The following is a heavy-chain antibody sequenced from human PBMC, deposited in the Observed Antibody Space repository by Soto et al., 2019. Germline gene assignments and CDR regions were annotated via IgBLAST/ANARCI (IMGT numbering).Heavy chain of an antibody. V-gene: IGHV1-46*01. J-gene: IGHJ4*02. CDR3: ARDSGIVGATGLN. CDR2: INPSGGST. Sequence: ASVKVSCKASGYTFTSYGISWVRQAPGQGLEWMGIINPSGGSTSYAQKFQGRVTMTRDTSTSTVYMELSSLRSEDTAVYYCARDSGIVGATGLNWGQGTLVTVSS. CDR1: GYTFTSYG. D-gene: IGHD1-26*01.